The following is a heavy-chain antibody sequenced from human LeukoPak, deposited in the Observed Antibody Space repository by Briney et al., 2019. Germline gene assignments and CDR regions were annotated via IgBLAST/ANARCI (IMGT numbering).Heavy chain of an antibody. CDR3: ALYHYYDSSGYQDY. J-gene: IGHJ4*02. D-gene: IGHD3-22*01. CDR1: GGSISSSSYY. Sequence: ASETLSLTCTVSGGSISSSSYYWGWIRQPPGKGLEWIGSIYYSGSTYYNPSLKSRVTISVDTSKNQFSLKLSSVTAADTAVYYCALYHYYDSSGYQDYWGQGTLVTVSS. V-gene: IGHV4-39*07. CDR2: IYYSGST.